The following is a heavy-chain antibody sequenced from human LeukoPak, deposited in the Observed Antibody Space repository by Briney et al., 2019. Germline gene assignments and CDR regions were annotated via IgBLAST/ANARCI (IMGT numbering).Heavy chain of an antibody. D-gene: IGHD4-17*01. CDR1: GFTFSDHY. J-gene: IGHJ4*02. CDR2: IRSGDSSI. V-gene: IGHV3-11*01. CDR3: ARGHYGLDY. Sequence: GGSLRLSCAASGFTFSDHYRSWIRQPPGKGLEWVSYIRSGDSSIYYADSVKGRFTISRDNAKNSLYLQMSSLRAEDTAVYYCARGHYGLDYWGQGTLVTVSS.